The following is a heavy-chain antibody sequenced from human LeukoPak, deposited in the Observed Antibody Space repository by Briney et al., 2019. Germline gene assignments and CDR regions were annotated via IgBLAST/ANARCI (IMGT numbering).Heavy chain of an antibody. CDR2: INPSGGST. Sequence: ASVKVSCKASGYTFTSYYMHWVRQAPGQGLEWMGIINPSGGSTSYAQKFQGRVTMTRDTSTSTVYMELSSLRSEDTAVYYCAREGDTRGIGYCSSTSCYHFDYWGQGTLVTVSS. CDR3: AREGDTRGIGYCSSTSCYHFDY. J-gene: IGHJ4*02. V-gene: IGHV1-46*01. D-gene: IGHD2-2*01. CDR1: GYTFTSYY.